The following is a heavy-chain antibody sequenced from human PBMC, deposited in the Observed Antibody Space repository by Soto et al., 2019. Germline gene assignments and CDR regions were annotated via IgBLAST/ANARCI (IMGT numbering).Heavy chain of an antibody. CDR1: GGSISSDGDYYR. CDR3: ARVRENYFDS. V-gene: IGHV4-31*03. Sequence: QMQLQESVPGLVSPSQTLSLTCTVSGGSISSDGDYYRWSWIRQHPGKGLEWIGYIYDSGSPYYHPSLESRVTVSVDTSKNQFSLKLSSLTAADTAVYYCARVRENYFDSWGQGILVTVSS. CDR2: IYDSGSP. J-gene: IGHJ4*02.